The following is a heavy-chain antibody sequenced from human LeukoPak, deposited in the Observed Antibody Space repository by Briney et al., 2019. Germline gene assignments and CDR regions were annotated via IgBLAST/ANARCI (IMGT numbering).Heavy chain of an antibody. Sequence: SVQVSCKASGGTFSSYAISWVRQAPGQGLEWMGGIIPIFGTANYAQKFQGRVTITADESTSTAYMELSSLRSEDTAVYYCASRRITIFGVVIMEDYYYCYGMDVWGQGTTVTVSS. CDR1: GGTFSSYA. J-gene: IGHJ6*02. CDR2: IIPIFGTA. CDR3: ASRRITIFGVVIMEDYYYCYGMDV. V-gene: IGHV1-69*01. D-gene: IGHD3-3*01.